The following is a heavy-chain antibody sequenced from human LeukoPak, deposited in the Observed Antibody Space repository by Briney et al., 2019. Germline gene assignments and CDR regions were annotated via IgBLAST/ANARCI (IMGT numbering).Heavy chain of an antibody. D-gene: IGHD6-6*01. CDR2: IWYDGSNK. J-gene: IGHJ4*02. CDR1: GFTFSSYG. V-gene: IGHV3-33*01. CDR3: ARRSSSSNFDY. Sequence: SGGSLRLSCAASGFTFSSYGMHWVRQAPGKGLEWVAVIWYDGSNKYYADSVKGRFTISRDNSKNTLYLQMNSLRAEDTAVYYCARRSSSSNFDYWGQGTLVTVSS.